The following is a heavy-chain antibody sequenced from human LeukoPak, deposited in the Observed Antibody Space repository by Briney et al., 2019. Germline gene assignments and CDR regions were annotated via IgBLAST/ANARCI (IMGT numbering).Heavy chain of an antibody. CDR3: ARDRYSSSGIDY. J-gene: IGHJ4*02. Sequence: GGSLRLTCAASGFTFSSYWMSWVRQAPGKGLEWVANIKQDGSEKYYVGSVKGRFTISRDNAKNSLYLQMNSLRTEDTAVYYCARDRYSSSGIDYWGQGTLVTVSS. D-gene: IGHD6-6*01. CDR1: GFTFSSYW. CDR2: IKQDGSEK. V-gene: IGHV3-7*01.